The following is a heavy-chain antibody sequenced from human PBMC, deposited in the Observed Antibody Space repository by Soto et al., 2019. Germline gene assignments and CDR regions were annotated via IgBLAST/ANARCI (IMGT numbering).Heavy chain of an antibody. CDR2: MFYSGST. CDR3: ARQASGYYYGWFDP. V-gene: IGHV4-30-2*03. Sequence: SETLSLTGAVSGGSILGGGYSWSWIRQPPGKGLEWIGYMFYSGSTYYTPSLKGRVTMSVDTSNNQFSLKLSSVTAADTAVYNCARQASGYYYGWFDPWGQGTLVTVSS. CDR1: GGSILGGGYS. J-gene: IGHJ5*02. D-gene: IGHD3-22*01.